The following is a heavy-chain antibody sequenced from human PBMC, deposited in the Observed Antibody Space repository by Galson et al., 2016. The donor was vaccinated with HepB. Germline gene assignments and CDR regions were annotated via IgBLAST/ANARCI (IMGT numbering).Heavy chain of an antibody. CDR1: GDSVSRHEFY. CDR2: VYYSGST. D-gene: IGHD3/OR15-3a*01. J-gene: IGHJ4*02. Sequence: SETLSLTCNVSGDSVSRHEFYWTWIWRPPGKGLEWLGFVYYSGSTSYNPSLKSRVAISLDTSKNHFSLQLRSVTAADTAVYYCARGVGPTVLESYYFDYWGLGTPVTVSS. V-gene: IGHV4-61*03. CDR3: ARGVGPTVLESYYFDY.